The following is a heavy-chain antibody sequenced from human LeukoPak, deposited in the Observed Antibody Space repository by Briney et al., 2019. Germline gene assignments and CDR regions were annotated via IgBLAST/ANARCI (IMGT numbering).Heavy chain of an antibody. D-gene: IGHD6-6*01. V-gene: IGHV1-69*05. Sequence: ASVKVSCKASGGTFSSYAISWVRQAPGQGLEWMGGIIPIFGTANYAQKFQGRVTITTDESTSTAYMELSSLRSDDTAVYYCARVGSIAAPPDYWGQGTLVTVSS. CDR1: GGTFSSYA. CDR3: ARVGSIAAPPDY. CDR2: IIPIFGTA. J-gene: IGHJ4*02.